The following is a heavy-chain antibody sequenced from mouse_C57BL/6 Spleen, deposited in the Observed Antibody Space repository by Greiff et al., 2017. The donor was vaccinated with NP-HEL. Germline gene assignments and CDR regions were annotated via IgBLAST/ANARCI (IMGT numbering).Heavy chain of an antibody. J-gene: IGHJ4*01. Sequence: QVQLQQPGAELVRPGSSVKLSCKASGYTFTSYWMDWVKQRPGQGLEWIGNIYPSDSETHYNQKFKDKATLTVDKSSSTAYMQLSSLTSEDSAVYYCARSPYGSSSYYAMDYWGQGTSVTVSS. V-gene: IGHV1-61*01. CDR3: ARSPYGSSSYYAMDY. D-gene: IGHD1-1*01. CDR2: IYPSDSET. CDR1: GYTFTSYW.